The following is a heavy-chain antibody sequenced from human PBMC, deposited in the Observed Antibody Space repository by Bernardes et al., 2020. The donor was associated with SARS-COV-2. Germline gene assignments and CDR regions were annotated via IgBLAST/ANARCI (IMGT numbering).Heavy chain of an antibody. D-gene: IGHD2-21*02. J-gene: IGHJ4*02. CDR1: GYTFAGYF. CDR3: ARTRTTISTTGIPVDY. CDR2: INPNTGGT. V-gene: IGHV1-2*02. Sequence: ASVKVSCEGSGYTFAGYFMRWVRQDPGQRLEWMGWINPNTGGTNYAQKFQGRVTMTRDTSITTAYMELSRLGSDDTAIYYCARTRTTISTTGIPVDYWGQGTLVTVSS.